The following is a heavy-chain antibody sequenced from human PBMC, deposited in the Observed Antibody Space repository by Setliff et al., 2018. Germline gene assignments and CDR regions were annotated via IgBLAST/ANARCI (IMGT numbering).Heavy chain of an antibody. Sequence: GASVKVSCKTSGYSFIRYYMYWVRQAPGQGLEWMGLINVSGGSASYEQKFQGRVTMTRDTSTSTVYMEFSSLRSDDTAIYYCARGGVAAAGRKGVFEHWGQGTLVTVSS. J-gene: IGHJ4*02. D-gene: IGHD6-13*01. V-gene: IGHV1-46*01. CDR2: INVSGGSA. CDR1: GYSFIRYY. CDR3: ARGGVAAAGRKGVFEH.